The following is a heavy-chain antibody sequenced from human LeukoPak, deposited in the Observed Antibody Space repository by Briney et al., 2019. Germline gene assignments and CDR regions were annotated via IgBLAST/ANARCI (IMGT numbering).Heavy chain of an antibody. D-gene: IGHD4-17*01. CDR1: RFSFSYSG. CDR2: ISYDERNE. V-gene: IGHV3-30*03. Sequence: GGSLRLSCAASRFSFSYSGMHWVRQAPGKGLEWVAFISYDERNEYYVDSLKGRFTISRDNSKNSLYLQMNSLRAEDTAVYYCARDRNDYGDSNYFDYWGQGTLVTVSS. CDR3: ARDRNDYGDSNYFDY. J-gene: IGHJ4*02.